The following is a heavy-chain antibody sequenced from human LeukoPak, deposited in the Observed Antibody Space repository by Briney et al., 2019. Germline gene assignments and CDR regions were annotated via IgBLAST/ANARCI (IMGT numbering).Heavy chain of an antibody. J-gene: IGHJ4*02. D-gene: IGHD1-26*01. Sequence: GGSLRLSCATSGFTFSSYEMNWVRQAPGKGLEWISYITASGTSTYYADSVKGRFTISRDNGKTALSLQMNSLRAEDTAVYYCVVHSATSCYWGQGTLVTVSS. CDR2: ITASGTST. CDR3: VVHSATSCY. V-gene: IGHV3-48*03. CDR1: GFTFSSYE.